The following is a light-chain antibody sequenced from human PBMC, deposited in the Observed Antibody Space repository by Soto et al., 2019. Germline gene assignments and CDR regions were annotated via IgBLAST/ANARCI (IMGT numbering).Light chain of an antibody. J-gene: IGKJ1*01. CDR3: HQQNKRPGT. CDR2: GAS. V-gene: IGKV3-15*01. Sequence: EIVLTQSPGTLSVSPGERATLSCRASQSVSSKLAWYQQKPGQAPRLLFYGASTGATGIPARFSGSGSETEFTLSISSLQSEDFADYYGHQQNKRPGTFGQATKVDIK. CDR1: QSVSSK.